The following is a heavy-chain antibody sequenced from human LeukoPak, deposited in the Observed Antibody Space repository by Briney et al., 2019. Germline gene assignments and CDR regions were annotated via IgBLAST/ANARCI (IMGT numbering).Heavy chain of an antibody. V-gene: IGHV1-18*01. CDR1: GYTFTSYG. J-gene: IGHJ4*02. D-gene: IGHD1-26*01. CDR2: ISAYNGNT. Sequence: ASVKVSCKASGYTFTSYGISWVRQAPGQGLEWMGWISAYNGNTKYAQKLQGRVTMTTDTSTSTAYMELRSLRSDDTAVYYCARDSRWEPYTTFDYWGQGTLVPSSQ. CDR3: ARDSRWEPYTTFDY.